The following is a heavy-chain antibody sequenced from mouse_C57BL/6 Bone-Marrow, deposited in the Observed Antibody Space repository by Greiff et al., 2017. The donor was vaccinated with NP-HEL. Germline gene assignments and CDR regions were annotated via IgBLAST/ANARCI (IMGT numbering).Heavy chain of an antibody. J-gene: IGHJ2*01. D-gene: IGHD2-4*01. CDR1: GFTFSDYY. Sequence: EVQRVESGGGLVQPGGSLKLSCAASGFTFSDYYMYWVRQTPEKRLEWVAYISNGGGSTYYPDTVKGRFTISRDNAKNTLYLQMSRLKSEDTAMYYCARLDYDGDYWGQGTTLTVSS. CDR3: ARLDYDGDY. CDR2: ISNGGGST. V-gene: IGHV5-12*01.